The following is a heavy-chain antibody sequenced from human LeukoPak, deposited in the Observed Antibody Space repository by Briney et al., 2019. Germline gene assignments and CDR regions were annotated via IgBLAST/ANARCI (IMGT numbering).Heavy chain of an antibody. D-gene: IGHD2-2*01. V-gene: IGHV1-69*13. CDR3: ARDAGYCSSTSCYHHDAFDI. CDR2: TIPIFGTA. J-gene: IGHJ3*02. CDR1: RGTFSSYA. Sequence: ASVKVSCKASRGTFSSYAISWVRQAPGQGLEWMGGTIPIFGTANYAQKFQGRVTITADESTSTAYMELSSLRSEDTAVYYCARDAGYCSSTSCYHHDAFDIWGQGTMVTVSS.